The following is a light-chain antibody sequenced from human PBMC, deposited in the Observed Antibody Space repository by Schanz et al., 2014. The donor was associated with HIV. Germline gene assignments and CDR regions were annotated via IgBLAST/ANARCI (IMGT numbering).Light chain of an antibody. CDR2: EAS. V-gene: IGKV1-5*03. CDR1: QSISEW. CDR3: QQYAVSSWT. Sequence: DIQMTQSPSTLSASVGDTVTITCRARQSISEWLAWYQQKPGQAPNLLISEASTLESGVPSRFSGTGSGTEFTLTISTLQPDDFATYYCQQYAVSSWTFGQGTRVQSK. J-gene: IGKJ1*01.